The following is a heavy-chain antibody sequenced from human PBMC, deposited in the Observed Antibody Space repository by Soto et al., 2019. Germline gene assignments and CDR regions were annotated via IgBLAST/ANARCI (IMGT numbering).Heavy chain of an antibody. Sequence: QVQLVESGGGLVKPGGSLRLSCAASGFTFSDYYMSWIRQAPGKGLEWVSCISSSGSTIYYADSVKGRFTISRDNAKNSLYLQMNSLRAEDTAVYYCARAIARDDHYYDSSGIGYWGQGTLVTVSS. J-gene: IGHJ4*02. CDR2: ISSSGSTI. CDR1: GFTFSDYY. V-gene: IGHV3-11*01. CDR3: ARAIARDDHYYDSSGIGY. D-gene: IGHD3-22*01.